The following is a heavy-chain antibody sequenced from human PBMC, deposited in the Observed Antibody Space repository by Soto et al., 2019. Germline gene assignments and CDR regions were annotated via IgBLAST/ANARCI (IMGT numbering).Heavy chain of an antibody. CDR2: ISYDGSNK. J-gene: IGHJ4*02. CDR1: GFTFSSYA. V-gene: IGHV3-30-3*01. CDR3: ARDSPYCGGDCYDFDY. Sequence: QVQLVESGGGVVQPGRSLRLSCAASGFTFSSYAMHWVRQAPGKGLEWVAVISYDGSNKYYADSVKGRFTISRDNSKNTLYLQMNSLRAEDTAVYYCARDSPYCGGDCYDFDYWGQGILVTVSS. D-gene: IGHD2-21*02.